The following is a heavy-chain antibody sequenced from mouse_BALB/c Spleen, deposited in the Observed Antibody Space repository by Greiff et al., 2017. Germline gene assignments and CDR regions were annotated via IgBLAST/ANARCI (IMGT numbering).Heavy chain of an antibody. V-gene: IGHV8-12*01. D-gene: IGHD1-1*01. J-gene: IGHJ4*01. CDR2: IYWDDDK. Sequence: QVTLKVSGPGILQPSQTLSLTCSFSGFSLSTSGMGVSWIRQPSGKGLEWLAHIYWDDDKRYNPSLKSRLTISKDTSRNQVFLKITSVDTADTATYYCARRGSYYGSSYGYAMDYWGQGTSVTVSS. CDR3: ARRGSYYGSSYGYAMDY. CDR1: GFSLSTSGMG.